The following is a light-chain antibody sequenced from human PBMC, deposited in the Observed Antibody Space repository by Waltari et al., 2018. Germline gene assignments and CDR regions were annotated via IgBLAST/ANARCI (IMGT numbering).Light chain of an antibody. V-gene: IGKV3-15*01. J-gene: IGKJ1*01. CDR2: DAS. CDR3: QRYNNWPWT. CDR1: QSISTN. Sequence: EIVVTPSPVTLSVSPGGRATLYCRASQSISTNLAWYQQKPGRSPRLLIYDASTRATGIPARFSGSGSGTEFTLTISSLQSEDFAVYYCQRYNNWPWTFGQGTKVEIK.